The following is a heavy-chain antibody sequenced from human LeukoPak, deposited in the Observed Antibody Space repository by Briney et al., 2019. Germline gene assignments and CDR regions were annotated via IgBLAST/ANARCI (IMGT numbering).Heavy chain of an antibody. CDR3: ARDPGYCSSTSCPMGY. J-gene: IGHJ4*02. D-gene: IGHD2-2*01. Sequence: ASVKVFCKASGYTFTGYYMHWVRQAPGQGLEWMGWINPNSGGTNYAQKFQGRVTMTRDTSISTAYMELSRLRSDDTAVYYCARDPGYCSSTSCPMGYWGQGTLVTVSS. CDR2: INPNSGGT. V-gene: IGHV1-2*02. CDR1: GYTFTGYY.